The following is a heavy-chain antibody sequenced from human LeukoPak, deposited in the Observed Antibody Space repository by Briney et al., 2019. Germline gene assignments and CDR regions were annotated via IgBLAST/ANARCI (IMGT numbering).Heavy chain of an antibody. J-gene: IGHJ3*02. D-gene: IGHD2-15*01. CDR3: TTEVRWSDAFDI. Sequence: AGGSLRLSCVAYGFNFRDYSMNWVRQAPGKGLEWVGRIKSKTDGGTTDYAAPVKGRFTISRDDSKNTLYLQMNSLKTEDTAVYYCTTEVRWSDAFDIWGQGTMVTVSS. CDR2: IKSKTDGGTT. V-gene: IGHV3-15*07. CDR1: GFNFRDYS.